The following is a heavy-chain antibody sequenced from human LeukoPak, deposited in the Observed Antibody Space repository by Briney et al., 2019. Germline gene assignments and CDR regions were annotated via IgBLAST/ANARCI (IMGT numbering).Heavy chain of an antibody. D-gene: IGHD3-10*01. CDR2: IYYSGTT. V-gene: IGHV4-59*01. CDR3: ARIRVNAFDI. CDR1: NSSIISYY. J-gene: IGHJ3*02. Sequence: SETLSLTCTVSNSSIISYYWSWIRQPPGKGLEWIGYIYYSGTTNYNPSLKSRVTMSVDTSKNQFSLKLSSVTAADTAVYYCARIRVNAFDIWGQGTVVTVSS.